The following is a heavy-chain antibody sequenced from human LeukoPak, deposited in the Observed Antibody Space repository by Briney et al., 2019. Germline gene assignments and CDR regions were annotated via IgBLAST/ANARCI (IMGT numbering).Heavy chain of an antibody. Sequence: GGSLRLSCAASGFTVSTNYMTWVRQAPGKGLEWVSVIYSGGTTYYTDSVKGRFSISRDNSKNTLYLQMNSLRAEDTAVYYCARYDYSRSGFDYWGQGTLVTASS. CDR1: GFTVSTNY. J-gene: IGHJ4*02. D-gene: IGHD5-12*01. CDR2: IYSGGTT. V-gene: IGHV3-66*01. CDR3: ARYDYSRSGFDY.